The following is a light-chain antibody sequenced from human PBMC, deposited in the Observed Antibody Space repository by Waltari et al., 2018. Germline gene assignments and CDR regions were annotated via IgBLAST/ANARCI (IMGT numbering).Light chain of an antibody. J-gene: IGLJ1*01. Sequence: QSVLTQPPSVSAAPGQKVTISCSGSPSNIGSHYVSWYQHLPGTVPKLLIYENNERPPGIPDRFSGSKSGTSATLDIAGLQTGDEGEYYCATWDESLNGVFGPGTKVTVL. CDR1: PSNIGSHY. CDR2: ENN. V-gene: IGLV1-51*02. CDR3: ATWDESLNGV.